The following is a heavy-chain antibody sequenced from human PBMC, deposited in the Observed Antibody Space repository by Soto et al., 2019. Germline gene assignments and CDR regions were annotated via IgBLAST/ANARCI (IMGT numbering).Heavy chain of an antibody. Sequence: EVQLVESGGGLVQPGGSLRLSCAASGFTFSSYWMHWVRQAPGKGLVWVSRINSDGSSTGYAGSVKGRFTISRDNSKNTLNLQVNSLRAEDTAVYYCARGGDTAAAIVDWGQGTLVTVPS. D-gene: IGHD5-18*01. J-gene: IGHJ4*02. CDR3: ARGGDTAAAIVD. CDR1: GFTFSSYW. CDR2: INSDGSST. V-gene: IGHV3-74*01.